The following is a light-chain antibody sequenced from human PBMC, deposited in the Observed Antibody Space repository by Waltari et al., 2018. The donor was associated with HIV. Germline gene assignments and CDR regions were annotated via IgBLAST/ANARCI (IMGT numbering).Light chain of an antibody. Sequence: DIVMTQSPDSLAVSLGERATFNCTSRQSVLYISNNKNYLAGYQQKPGQPPTLLMYWASIRESGVPDRFSGSGSGTDFTLTISSLQAEDVAIYYCQQYYSNPWTFGQGTKVEIK. CDR2: WAS. V-gene: IGKV4-1*01. CDR3: QQYYSNPWT. J-gene: IGKJ1*01. CDR1: QSVLYISNNKNY.